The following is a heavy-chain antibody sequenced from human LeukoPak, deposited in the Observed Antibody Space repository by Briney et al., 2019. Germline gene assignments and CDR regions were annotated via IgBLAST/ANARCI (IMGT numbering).Heavy chain of an antibody. V-gene: IGHV3-21*01. CDR3: ARVAFGLYVMNV. J-gene: IGHJ6*02. CDR2: ISSDSNYI. Sequence: GGSLRLSCAASGFTFSTYSMNWVRQAPGKGLEWVSSISSDSNYIYYADSLKGRFTISRDNAKNSLYLQMISLRAEDTAVYYCARVAFGLYVMNVWGQGTTVTVSS. D-gene: IGHD3/OR15-3a*01. CDR1: GFTFSTYS.